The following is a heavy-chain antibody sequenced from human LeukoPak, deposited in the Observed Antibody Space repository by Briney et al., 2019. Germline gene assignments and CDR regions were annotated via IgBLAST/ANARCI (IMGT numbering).Heavy chain of an antibody. D-gene: IGHD6-6*01. J-gene: IGHJ5*02. CDR2: VYYSGST. V-gene: IGHV4-39*02. Sequence: PSETLSLTCTVSGGSISSSGYYWGWIRQPPGKGLEWIGSVYYSGSTYYNQSLKSRVTISVDTSKNQFSLQLNSVTPEDTAVYYCAREDSSSPGWFDPWGQGTLVTVSS. CDR3: AREDSSSPGWFDP. CDR1: GGSISSSGYY.